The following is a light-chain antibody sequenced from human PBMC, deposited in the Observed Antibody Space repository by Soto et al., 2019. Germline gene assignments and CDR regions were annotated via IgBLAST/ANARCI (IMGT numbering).Light chain of an antibody. V-gene: IGKV1-33*01. Sequence: DVHLTQSPSSLSASVGDRVTITCQASQDISTDLTWYQQEPGKAPKVLVYAASKLETGVPSRFSGSGSETHFTLTINSLRPEDFATYYCQPYFNFPFTFGPGTKVDV. CDR1: QDISTD. CDR2: AAS. CDR3: QPYFNFPFT. J-gene: IGKJ3*01.